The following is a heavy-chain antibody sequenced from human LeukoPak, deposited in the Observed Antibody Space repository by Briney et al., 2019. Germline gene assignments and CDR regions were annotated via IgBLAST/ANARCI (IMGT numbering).Heavy chain of an antibody. J-gene: IGHJ6*03. V-gene: IGHV4-39*07. CDR3: ARAYRQGYYMDV. Sequence: PSETLSLTCTVSGGSIRSSSYYWGWIRQPPGKGLVWIGSISYSGSTNYNPSLKSRVTISVDTSKNQFSLKLSSVTAADTAVYYCARAYRQGYYMDVWGKGTTVTVSS. D-gene: IGHD3-16*02. CDR1: GGSIRSSSYY. CDR2: ISYSGST.